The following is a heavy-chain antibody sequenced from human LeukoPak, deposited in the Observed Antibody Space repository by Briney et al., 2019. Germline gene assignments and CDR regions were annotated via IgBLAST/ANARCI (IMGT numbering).Heavy chain of an antibody. CDR2: ISGSGGST. Sequence: PGGSLRLSCAASGFTFSSYAMSWVRQAPGKGLEWVSAISGSGGSTYYADSVKGRFTISRDNSKNTLYLQMNSLRAEDTAVYYCAKHPAAYYYGSGSYYNVYFRFDYWGQGTLVTVSS. D-gene: IGHD3-10*01. CDR1: GFTFSSYA. J-gene: IGHJ4*02. CDR3: AKHPAAYYYGSGSYYNVYFRFDY. V-gene: IGHV3-23*01.